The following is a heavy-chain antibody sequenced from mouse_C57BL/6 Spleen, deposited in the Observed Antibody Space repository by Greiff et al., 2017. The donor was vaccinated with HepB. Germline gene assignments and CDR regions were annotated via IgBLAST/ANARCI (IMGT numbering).Heavy chain of an antibody. D-gene: IGHD2-1*01. CDR1: GYTFTSYW. CDR2: IYPGNSDT. CDR3: IRAQYGNYEGWFAY. J-gene: IGHJ3*01. Sequence: VQLQQSGTVLARPGASVKMSCKTSGYTFTSYWMHWVKQRPGQGLEWIGAIYPGNSDTSYNQKFKGKAKLTAVTSASTAYMELSSLTNEDSAVYYCIRAQYGNYEGWFAYWGQGTLVTVSA. V-gene: IGHV1-5*01.